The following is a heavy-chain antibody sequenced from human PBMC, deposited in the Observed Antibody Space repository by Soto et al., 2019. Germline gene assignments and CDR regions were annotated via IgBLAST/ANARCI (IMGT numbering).Heavy chain of an antibody. CDR3: AKDQDIVVVPTAIRAEYFQH. J-gene: IGHJ1*01. V-gene: IGHV3-30*18. D-gene: IGHD2-2*01. Sequence: GGSLRLSCAASGFTLTTYGMHWVRQAPGKGLEWVAAISYDGSNEYYADSVKGRFTISRDNSKNTMYLQMNSLRAEDTAVYYCAKDQDIVVVPTAIRAEYFQHWGQGTLVTVSS. CDR2: ISYDGSNE. CDR1: GFTLTTYG.